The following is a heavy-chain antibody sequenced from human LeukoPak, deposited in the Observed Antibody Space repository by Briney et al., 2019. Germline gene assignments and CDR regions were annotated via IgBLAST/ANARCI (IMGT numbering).Heavy chain of an antibody. J-gene: IGHJ4*02. CDR1: GFTFSSCA. D-gene: IGHD1-14*01. CDR3: ASRPRADMGPLDY. CDR2: ITGDGTRT. V-gene: IGHV3-23*01. Sequence: GGSLILSCAASGFTFSSCAMTWVRQAPGEGLEWVASITGDGTRTYYTDSVKGRFTISRDNSKNTLYLQMNSLRADETAIYYCASRPRADMGPLDYWGQGTLVTVST.